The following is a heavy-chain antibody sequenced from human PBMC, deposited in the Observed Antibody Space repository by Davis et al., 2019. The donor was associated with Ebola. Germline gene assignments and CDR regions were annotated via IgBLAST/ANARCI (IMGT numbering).Heavy chain of an antibody. CDR1: GFPFSEYY. V-gene: IGHV4-59*01. CDR3: ARDHEHSYGRRFDP. CDR2: IYYSGST. D-gene: IGHD5-18*01. J-gene: IGHJ5*02. Sequence: PAGSLRLSCAASGFPFSEYYMNWIRQPPGKGLEWIGYIYYSGSTYYSLSLKSRVTISVDRSKNQFSLEMSSVTAADTAVYYCARDHEHSYGRRFDPWGQGIQVTVSS.